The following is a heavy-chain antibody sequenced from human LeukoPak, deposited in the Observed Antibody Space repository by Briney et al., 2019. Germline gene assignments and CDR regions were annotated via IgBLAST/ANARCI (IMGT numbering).Heavy chain of an antibody. CDR2: INHSGST. CDR3: ARVYDYVWGSYRYTFGTHRDYYFDY. D-gene: IGHD3-16*02. J-gene: IGHJ4*02. V-gene: IGHV4-34*01. Sequence: SETLSLTCAVYGGPFSGYYWSWIRQPPGKGLEWIGEINHSGSTNYNPSLKSRVTISVDTSKNQFSLKLSSVTAADTAVYYCARVYDYVWGSYRYTFGTHRDYYFDYWGQGTLVTVSS. CDR1: GGPFSGYY.